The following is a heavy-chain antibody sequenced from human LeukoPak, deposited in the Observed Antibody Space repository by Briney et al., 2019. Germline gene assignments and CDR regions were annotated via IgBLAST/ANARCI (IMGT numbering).Heavy chain of an antibody. J-gene: IGHJ3*02. CDR2: INHSGST. CDR3: ARGGGAFDI. V-gene: IGHV4-34*01. CDR1: GGSFSGYY. Sequence: SETLSLTCAVYGGSFSGYYWSWIRQPPGKGLEWIGEINHSGSTNYNPSLKSRVTISVDTSKNQFSLKLSSVTAADTAVYYCARGGGAFDIWGQGTMVTVSS.